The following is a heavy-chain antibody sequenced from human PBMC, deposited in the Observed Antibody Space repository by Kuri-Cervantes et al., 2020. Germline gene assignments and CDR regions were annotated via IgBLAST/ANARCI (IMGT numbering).Heavy chain of an antibody. Sequence: GESLKISCAASDFTFSTYAMSWVRQAPGKGLEWVSTLSGSGGTTYYADSVKGRFTISRDNSKNTLYLQVNSLTAEDTAVYYCAKSYSSGWTYGMDVWGQGTTVTVSS. CDR3: AKSYSSGWTYGMDV. V-gene: IGHV3-23*01. J-gene: IGHJ6*02. CDR2: LSGSGGTT. CDR1: DFTFSTYA. D-gene: IGHD6-19*01.